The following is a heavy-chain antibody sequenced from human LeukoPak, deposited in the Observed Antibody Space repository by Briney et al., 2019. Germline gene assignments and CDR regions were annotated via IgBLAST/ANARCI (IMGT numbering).Heavy chain of an antibody. Sequence: GSLRLSCAASGFTFSSYAMSWVRQAPGKGLEWIGYIYYSGSTNYNPSLKSRVTISVDTSKNQFSLKLSSVTAADTAVYYCARGGYYDSSGYSGFDYWGQGTLVTVSS. CDR1: GFTFSSYA. CDR3: ARGGYYDSSGYSGFDY. J-gene: IGHJ4*02. V-gene: IGHV4-59*01. CDR2: IYYSGST. D-gene: IGHD3-22*01.